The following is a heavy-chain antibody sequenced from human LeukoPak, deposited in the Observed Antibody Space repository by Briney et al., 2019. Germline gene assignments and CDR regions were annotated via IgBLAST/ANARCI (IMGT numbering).Heavy chain of an antibody. CDR2: ISGSGGST. CDR3: VRGYSYGWFDP. D-gene: IGHD5-18*01. CDR1: GFTFSSYS. J-gene: IGHJ5*02. V-gene: IGHV3-23*01. Sequence: GGSLRLSCAASGFTFSSYSMNWVRQAPGKGLEWVSTISGSGGSTHYADSVKGRFTITRDNSKNTLYLQMNSLRAEDTAVYYCVRGYSYGWFDPWGQGTLVTVSS.